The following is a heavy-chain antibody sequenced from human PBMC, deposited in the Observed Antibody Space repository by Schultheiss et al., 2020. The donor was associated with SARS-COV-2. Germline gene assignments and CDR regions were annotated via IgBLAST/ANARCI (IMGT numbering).Heavy chain of an antibody. J-gene: IGHJ5*02. CDR3: ARDLAYDFWRGYSGWFDP. Sequence: GSLRLSCTVSGGSISSGSYYWSWIRQPAGKGLEWIGEIYHSGSTNYNPSLKSRVTISVDKSKNQFSLRLSSVTAADTAVYYCARDLAYDFWRGYSGWFDPWGQGTLVTVSS. V-gene: IGHV4-61*10. CDR2: IYHSGST. CDR1: GGSISSGSYY. D-gene: IGHD3-3*01.